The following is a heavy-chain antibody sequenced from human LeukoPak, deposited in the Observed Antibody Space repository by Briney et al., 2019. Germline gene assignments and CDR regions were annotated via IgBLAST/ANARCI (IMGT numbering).Heavy chain of an antibody. CDR1: GFTFSTYW. CDR2: IKQDGSEK. CDR3: ARVRGGYCSGGNCYSAFDT. D-gene: IGHD2-15*01. V-gene: IGHV3-7*04. Sequence: GGSLRLSCAVFGFTFSTYWMSWVRQAPGKGLEWVANIKQDGSEKYYVDSVEGRFTISRDNAQNSLYLQMNSLRAEDTAVYYCARVRGGYCSGGNCYSAFDTWGQGTMVTVSS. J-gene: IGHJ3*02.